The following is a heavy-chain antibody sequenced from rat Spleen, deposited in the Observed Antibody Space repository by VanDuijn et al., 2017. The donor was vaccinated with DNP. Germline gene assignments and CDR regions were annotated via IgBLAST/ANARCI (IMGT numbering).Heavy chain of an antibody. D-gene: IGHD4-3*01. CDR2: ISNPGDNT. CDR1: GFIFXXYW. J-gene: IGHJ2*01. CDR3: TRLRRGPFDY. Sequence: EVQLVESGGGPVQPGRSXXLSCVASGFIFXXYWMXXIRXXPGKGLEWXAXISNPGDNTYYSDSVKGRFSLSRDNAKSTLYLQVNSLRSEDTATYFCTRLRRGPFDYWGQGVMVTVSS. V-gene: IGHV5-31*01.